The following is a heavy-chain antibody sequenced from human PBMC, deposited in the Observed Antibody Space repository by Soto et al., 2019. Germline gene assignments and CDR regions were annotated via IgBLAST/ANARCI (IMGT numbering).Heavy chain of an antibody. D-gene: IGHD4-17*01. V-gene: IGHV3-23*01. CDR3: ARDLVPTVTSQGAFEY. J-gene: IGHJ4*02. CDR1: GFTFSSYA. CDR2: IRGSGGFT. Sequence: PVGSLRLSCAASGFTFSSYAMTWVRQAPGKGLEWVSGIRGSGGFTYYADSVKGRFTISRDNSKNTLYLQMNSLRAEDTAVYYCARDLVPTVTSQGAFEYWGQGTLVTVSS.